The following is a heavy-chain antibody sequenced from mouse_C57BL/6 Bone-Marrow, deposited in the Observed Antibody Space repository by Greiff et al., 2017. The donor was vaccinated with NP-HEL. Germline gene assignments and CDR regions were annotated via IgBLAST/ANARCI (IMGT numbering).Heavy chain of an antibody. CDR2: ISDGGSYT. V-gene: IGHV5-4*03. CDR1: GFTFSSYA. J-gene: IGHJ1*03. Sequence: EVKVVESGGGLVKPGGSLKLSCAASGFTFSSYAMSWVRQTPEKRLAWVATISDGGSYTYYPDNVKGRFTIARDNAKNNLYLQMSHLKSEDTAMYYCARGSYGGSWYFDVWGTGTTVTVSS. CDR3: ARGSYGGSWYFDV. D-gene: IGHD1-1*01.